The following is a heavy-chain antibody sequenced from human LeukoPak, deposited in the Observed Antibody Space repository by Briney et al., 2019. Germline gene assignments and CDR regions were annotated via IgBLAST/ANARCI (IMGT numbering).Heavy chain of an antibody. Sequence: GGSLRLSCAASGFTFSSYAMHWVRQAPGKGLEWVAVISYDGSNKYYADSVKGRFTISRDNSKNTLYLQMNSLRAEDTAVYYCARAPANYYDRSGYFDYWGQGTLVTVSS. CDR2: ISYDGSNK. J-gene: IGHJ4*02. CDR1: GFTFSSYA. V-gene: IGHV3-30-3*01. CDR3: ARAPANYYDRSGYFDY. D-gene: IGHD3-22*01.